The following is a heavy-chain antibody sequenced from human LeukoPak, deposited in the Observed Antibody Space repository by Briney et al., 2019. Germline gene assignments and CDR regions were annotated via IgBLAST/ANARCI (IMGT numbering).Heavy chain of an antibody. Sequence: SETLSLTCGVYGGSFSGYYWSWIRQPPGKGLEWIGEINHSGSTNYNPSLKSRVTISVDTSKNQFSLKLSSVTAADTAVYYCARGDIVVVPAGNYYYGMDVWGKGTTVTVSS. CDR1: GGSFSGYY. V-gene: IGHV4-34*01. D-gene: IGHD2-2*01. CDR2: INHSGST. J-gene: IGHJ6*04. CDR3: ARGDIVVVPAGNYYYGMDV.